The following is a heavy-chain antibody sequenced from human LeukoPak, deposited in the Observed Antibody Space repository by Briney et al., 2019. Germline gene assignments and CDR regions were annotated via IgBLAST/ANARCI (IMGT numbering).Heavy chain of an antibody. D-gene: IGHD6-13*01. Sequence: GGSLRLYCAASGFTFSSYSMNWVRQAPGKGLEWVSNISSGSSYKYYADSVKGRFTISRDNAKNSLYLQMNRLRAEDTAVYYCARDWGEYSSSGSGDAFDIWGQGTTVTVSS. CDR1: GFTFSSYS. CDR2: ISSGSSYK. J-gene: IGHJ3*02. V-gene: IGHV3-21*01. CDR3: ARDWGEYSSSGSGDAFDI.